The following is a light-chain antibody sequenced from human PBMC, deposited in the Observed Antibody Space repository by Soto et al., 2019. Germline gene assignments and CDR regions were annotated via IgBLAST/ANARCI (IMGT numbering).Light chain of an antibody. CDR1: SSDVGGYNY. CDR2: EVS. CDR3: SSYKRTTYV. J-gene: IGLJ1*01. Sequence: QSALTQPASVSGSPGQSITISCTGTSSDVGGYNYVSWYQQHPGKAPKLMIYEVSYRPSGVSNRFSGSKSGNTASLTISGLQAEDEADYFCSSYKRTTYVFGTGTKLTVL. V-gene: IGLV2-14*01.